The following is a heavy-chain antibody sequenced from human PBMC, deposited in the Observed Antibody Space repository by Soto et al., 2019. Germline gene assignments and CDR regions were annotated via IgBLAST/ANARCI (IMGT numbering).Heavy chain of an antibody. V-gene: IGHV4-59*01. CDR2: IYYSGST. D-gene: IGHD5-18*01. Sequence: PSETLSLTCTVSGGSISSYYWSWIRQPPGKGLEWIGYIYYSGSTNYNPSLKSRVTISVDTSKNQFSLKLSSVTAADKAVYYSARWGRGYSYDWFDPWGQGTLVTVSS. J-gene: IGHJ5*02. CDR1: GGSISSYY. CDR3: ARWGRGYSYDWFDP.